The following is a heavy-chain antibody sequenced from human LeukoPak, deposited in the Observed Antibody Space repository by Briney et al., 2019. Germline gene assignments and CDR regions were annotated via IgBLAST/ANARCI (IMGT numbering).Heavy chain of an antibody. J-gene: IGHJ4*02. V-gene: IGHV3-7*01. CDR3: ARDRGFEYSDTGSFDY. D-gene: IGHD3-10*01. CDR1: GFTFSSYW. CDR2: IKQDGSEK. Sequence: GGSLRLSCAASGFTFSSYWMSWVRQAPGKGLEWVANIKQDGSEKYYVDSVKGRFTISRDNAQNSLFLQMNTLRAEDTAVYYCARDRGFEYSDTGSFDYWGQGTLVTVSS.